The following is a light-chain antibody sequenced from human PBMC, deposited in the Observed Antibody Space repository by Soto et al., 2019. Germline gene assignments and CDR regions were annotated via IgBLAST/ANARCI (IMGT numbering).Light chain of an antibody. V-gene: IGLV1-40*01. CDR1: SSNIGAGYD. CDR3: QSYGNGLSFI. CDR2: INS. Sequence: QSVLTQPPSVSGAPGQRVTISCTGSSSNIGAGYDVHWYQQSPGTAPKLLIYINSNRPSGVPDRFSGSKSGTSASLAITGLQAEDEGDYYCQSYGNGLSFIFGGGTQLTVL. J-gene: IGLJ7*01.